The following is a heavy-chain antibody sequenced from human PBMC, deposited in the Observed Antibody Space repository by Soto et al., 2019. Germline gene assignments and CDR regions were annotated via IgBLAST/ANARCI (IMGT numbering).Heavy chain of an antibody. CDR3: AKPLGP. J-gene: IGHJ5*02. CDR2: IYYSGST. CDR1: GGSISSSTYY. Sequence: SETLSLTCTVSGGSISSSTYYWGWIRQPPGKGLEWIGSIYYSGSTHYNPSLKSRVTISVDTSKNQLSLKLNSVTAADTAVYYCAKPLGPWGQGTLVTVSS. V-gene: IGHV4-39*01.